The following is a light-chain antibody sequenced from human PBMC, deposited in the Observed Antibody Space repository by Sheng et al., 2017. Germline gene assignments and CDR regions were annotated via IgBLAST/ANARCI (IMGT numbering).Light chain of an antibody. CDR3: QQSYSTPFA. J-gene: IGKJ3*01. Sequence: DIQMTQSPSSLSASIGDRVTITCRASQTISSYLNWYQQKPGKAPKLLIYDTSNLQSGVPSRFSGSGSGTDFTLTIGSLQPEDFATYYCQQSYSTPFAFGPGTNVDIE. CDR2: DTS. CDR1: QTISSY. V-gene: IGKV1-39*01.